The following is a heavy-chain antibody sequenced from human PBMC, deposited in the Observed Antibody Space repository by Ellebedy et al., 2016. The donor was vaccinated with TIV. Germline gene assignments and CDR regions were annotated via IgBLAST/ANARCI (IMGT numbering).Heavy chain of an antibody. V-gene: IGHV3-21*01. CDR3: SRGGGCGGGTCYYPDF. J-gene: IGHJ4*02. CDR2: ISTIT. CDR1: GFTFSTYS. D-gene: IGHD2-15*01. Sequence: PGGSLRLSCAASGFTFSTYSLNWVRQAPGKGLEWVSSISTITNYADSVRGQFTISRANAKNSLYLQMNSLRAEDTAVYYCSRGGGCGGGTCYYPDFWGQGTLVTVSS.